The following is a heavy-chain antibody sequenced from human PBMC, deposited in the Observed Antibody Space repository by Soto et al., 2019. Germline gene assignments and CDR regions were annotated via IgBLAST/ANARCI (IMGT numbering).Heavy chain of an antibody. J-gene: IGHJ6*02. V-gene: IGHV1-18*01. CDR1: GYNFTSYG. CDR3: ARGHPPMDV. Sequence: QVQLVQSGAEVKKPGASVKVSCKASGYNFTSYGISWVRQAPGQELEWMGWIRAYNGNTNYAQKLQGRATMSHDNPTSTAYMELRNLRSGVRGSYSCARGHPPMDVWGQGTTVSVSS. CDR2: IRAYNGNT.